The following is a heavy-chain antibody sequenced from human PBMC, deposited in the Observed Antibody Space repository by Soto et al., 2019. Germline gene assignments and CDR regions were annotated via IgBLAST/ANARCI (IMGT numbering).Heavy chain of an antibody. CDR2: IYYSGST. V-gene: IGHV4-39*01. CDR3: ATSNWFDP. Sequence: PSETLSLTCTVSGGSISSSSYYWGWIRQPPGKGLEWIGIIYYSGSTYYNPSLKSRVTISVDTSKNQFSLKLSSVSATDTAVYYCATSNWFDPWGQGILVTVSS. J-gene: IGHJ5*02. CDR1: GGSISSSSYY.